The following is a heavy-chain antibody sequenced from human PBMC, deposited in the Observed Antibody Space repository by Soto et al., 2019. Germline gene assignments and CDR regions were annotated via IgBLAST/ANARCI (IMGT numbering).Heavy chain of an antibody. D-gene: IGHD3-22*01. Sequence: GGSLRLSCAASGFTFTNFGFHWVRQAPGKGLEWVAVIWYDGSNKDYADSVKGRFTISRDNSKDTLYLQMNSLRAEDTAVYYCAREYYYDSSGYGMDVWGHGTTVTVSS. J-gene: IGHJ6*02. CDR3: AREYYYDSSGYGMDV. CDR1: GFTFTNFG. CDR2: IWYDGSNK. V-gene: IGHV3-33*01.